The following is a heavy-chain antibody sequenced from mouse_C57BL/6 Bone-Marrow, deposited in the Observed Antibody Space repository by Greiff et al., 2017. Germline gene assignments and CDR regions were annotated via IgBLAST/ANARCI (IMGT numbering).Heavy chain of an antibody. CDR2: IDPANGNT. D-gene: IGHD2-3*01. Sequence: VQLQQSVAELVRPGASVKLSCTASGFNIKNTYMHWVKQRPEQGLEWIGRIDPANGNTKYAPKFQGKATITADTSSNTAYLQLSSLTSDDTAIYYCARSAIYDGYYAWFAYWGQGTLVTVAA. J-gene: IGHJ3*01. V-gene: IGHV14-3*01. CDR1: GFNIKNTY. CDR3: ARSAIYDGYYAWFAY.